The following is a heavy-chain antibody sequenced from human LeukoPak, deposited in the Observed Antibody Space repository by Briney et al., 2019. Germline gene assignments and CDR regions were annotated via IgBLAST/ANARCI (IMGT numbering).Heavy chain of an antibody. Sequence: SETLSLTCTVSGGSISSGAYYWSWIRQHPGKGLEWIGYIYYSGSTYYSPSLKGRVTISVDTSKNQFSLKLSSVTAADTAVYYCARGRVNWFDPWGQGTLVTVSS. CDR2: IYYSGST. V-gene: IGHV4-31*03. CDR3: ARGRVNWFDP. J-gene: IGHJ5*02. CDR1: GGSISSGAYY. D-gene: IGHD3-3*01.